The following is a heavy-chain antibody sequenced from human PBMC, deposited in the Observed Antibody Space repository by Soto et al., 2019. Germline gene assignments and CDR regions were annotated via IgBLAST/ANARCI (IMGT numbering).Heavy chain of an antibody. CDR3: ARPPGYISDWYYFDL. Sequence: VSSVKVSCKASGYNFIDYYMHWVRQAPGQGFEWMGRISPKSGGTNYAQKFEGRVTMTWDTSLNTAYMELTSLISEDTAVYYCARPPGYISDWYYFDLWGQGTLVTVSS. CDR2: ISPKSGGT. J-gene: IGHJ4*02. V-gene: IGHV1-2*02. D-gene: IGHD3-9*01. CDR1: GYNFIDYY.